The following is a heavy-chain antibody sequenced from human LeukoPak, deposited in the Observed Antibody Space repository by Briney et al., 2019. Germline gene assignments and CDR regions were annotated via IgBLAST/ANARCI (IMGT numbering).Heavy chain of an antibody. CDR2: IYPGDSDT. D-gene: IGHD3-22*01. CDR1: GYNFTSYW. CDR3: ARLWAYYYDSSGMGGDY. Sequence: GESLKISCRGSGYNFTSYWIGWVRQMPGKGLEWMGIIYPGDSDTRYSPSFQGQVTISADKSISTAYLQWSSLKASDTAMYYCARLWAYYYDSSGMGGDYWGQGTLVTVSS. V-gene: IGHV5-51*01. J-gene: IGHJ4*02.